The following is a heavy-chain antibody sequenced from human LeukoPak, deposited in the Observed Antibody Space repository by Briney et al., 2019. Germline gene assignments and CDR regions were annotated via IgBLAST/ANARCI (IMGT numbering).Heavy chain of an antibody. V-gene: IGHV1-18*04. CDR3: ARGETGIAAAGSFDY. D-gene: IGHD6-13*01. Sequence: ASVKVSCKASGYTFTGYYMHWVRQAPGQGLEWMGWISAYNGNTNYAQKLQGRVTMTTDTSTSTAYMELRSLRSDETAVYYCARGETGIAAAGSFDYWGQGTLVTVSS. CDR2: ISAYNGNT. J-gene: IGHJ4*02. CDR1: GYTFTGYY.